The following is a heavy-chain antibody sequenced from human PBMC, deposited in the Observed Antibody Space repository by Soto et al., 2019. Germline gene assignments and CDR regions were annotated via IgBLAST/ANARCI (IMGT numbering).Heavy chain of an antibody. CDR1: GYTFTSAG. Sequence: QVQLGQSGAEVKNPGTSVKVSCKASGYTFTSAGISWVRQAPGQGLEWMGWISAYNGNKKYAQKVQGRVTMTTDTSTSTAYMELRSLTSDDTAVYYCARDLDGSGSYYTDYWGQGTLVTVSA. J-gene: IGHJ4*02. CDR3: ARDLDGSGSYYTDY. D-gene: IGHD3-10*01. CDR2: ISAYNGNK. V-gene: IGHV1-18*01.